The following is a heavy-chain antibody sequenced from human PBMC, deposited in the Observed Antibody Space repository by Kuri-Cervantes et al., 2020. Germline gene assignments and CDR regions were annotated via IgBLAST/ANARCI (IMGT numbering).Heavy chain of an antibody. D-gene: IGHD7-27*01. V-gene: IGHV3-30*03. CDR1: GFTFSSYG. Sequence: GESLKISCAASGFTFSSYGMHWVRQAPGKGLEWVAVISYDGSNKYYADSVKGRFTISRDNSKNTLYLQMNSLRAEDTAVYYCARVWADYYYYYGMDVWGQGTTGTGS. CDR2: ISYDGSNK. CDR3: ARVWADYYYYYGMDV. J-gene: IGHJ6*02.